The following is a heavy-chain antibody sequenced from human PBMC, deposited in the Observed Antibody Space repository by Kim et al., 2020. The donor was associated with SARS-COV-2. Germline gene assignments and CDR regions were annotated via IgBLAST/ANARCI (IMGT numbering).Heavy chain of an antibody. Sequence: ASVKVSCKASGYTFTGYYMHWVRQAPGQGLEWMGWINPNSGGTNYAQKFQGRVTMTRDTSISTAYMELSRLRSDDTAVYYCARDYYGSGSYYRWFDPWGQGTLVTVSS. CDR2: INPNSGGT. D-gene: IGHD3-10*01. CDR3: ARDYYGSGSYYRWFDP. V-gene: IGHV1-2*02. CDR1: GYTFTGYY. J-gene: IGHJ5*02.